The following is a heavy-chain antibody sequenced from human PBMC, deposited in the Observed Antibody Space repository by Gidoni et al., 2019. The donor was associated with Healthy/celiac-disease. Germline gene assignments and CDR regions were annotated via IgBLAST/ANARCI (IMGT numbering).Heavy chain of an antibody. V-gene: IGHV3-49*04. D-gene: IGHD2-2*01. CDR1: GSTFGDYA. CDR2: IRSKAYGGTT. J-gene: IGHJ6*02. Sequence: EVQLVESGGGLVQPGRSLRLSCTASGSTFGDYAMSWVRQAPGKGLEWVGFIRSKAYGGTTEYAASVKGRFTISRDDSKSIAYLQMNSLKTEDTAVYYCTRDPFYCSSTSCYFDGMDVWGQGTTVTVSS. CDR3: TRDPFYCSSTSCYFDGMDV.